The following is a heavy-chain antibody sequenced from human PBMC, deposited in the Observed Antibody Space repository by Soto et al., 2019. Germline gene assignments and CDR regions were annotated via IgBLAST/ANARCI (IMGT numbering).Heavy chain of an antibody. CDR3: ARHRSGSGSARRAFDI. V-gene: IGHV4-59*08. CDR1: GGSISSYY. Sequence: QVQLQESGPGLVKPSETLSLTCTVSGGSISSYYWSWIRQPPGKGLEWIGYIYYSGSTNYNPSLKSRVTISVDTSKNQFSLKLSSVTAADTAVYYCARHRSGSGSARRAFDIWGQGTMVTVSS. J-gene: IGHJ3*02. CDR2: IYYSGST. D-gene: IGHD3-10*01.